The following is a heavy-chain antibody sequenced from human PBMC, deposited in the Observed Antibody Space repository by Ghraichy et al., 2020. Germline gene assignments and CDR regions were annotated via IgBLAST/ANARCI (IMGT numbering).Heavy chain of an antibody. D-gene: IGHD6-13*01. CDR2: ISGSGGST. J-gene: IGHJ6*02. Sequence: GESLNISCAASGFTFSSYAMSWVRQAPGKGLEWVSAISGSGGSTYYADSVKGRFTISRDNSKNTLYLQMNSLRAEDTAVYYCANPPPRTSYSRATYYYYGMDVWGQGTTVTVSS. CDR1: GFTFSSYA. CDR3: ANPPPRTSYSRATYYYYGMDV. V-gene: IGHV3-23*01.